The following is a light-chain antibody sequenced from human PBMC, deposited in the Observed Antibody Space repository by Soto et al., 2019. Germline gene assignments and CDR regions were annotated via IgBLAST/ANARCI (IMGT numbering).Light chain of an antibody. CDR2: EVS. Sequence: QSALTQPPSASGSPGQSVTISCTGTSSDIGRFNYVSWYQQHPGKAPKLLLYEVSNRPSGVSNRFSGSKSGNTASLTISGLQAEDEADYYCCSYTGSLTLLFGGGTKLTVL. CDR3: CSYTGSLTLL. V-gene: IGLV2-14*01. J-gene: IGLJ2*01. CDR1: SSDIGRFNY.